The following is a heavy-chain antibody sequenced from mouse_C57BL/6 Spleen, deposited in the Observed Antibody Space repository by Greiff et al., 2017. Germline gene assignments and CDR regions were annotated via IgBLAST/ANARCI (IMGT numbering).Heavy chain of an antibody. Sequence: VQLKQSGPELVKPGASVKISCKASGYSFTGYYMHWVKQSSEKSLEWIGEINPSTGGTSYNQKFKGKATLTVDKSSSTAYMQLKSLTSEDSAVYYCARYYGSSYVYFDYWGQGTTLTVSS. V-gene: IGHV1-43*01. CDR2: INPSTGGT. D-gene: IGHD1-1*01. J-gene: IGHJ2*01. CDR1: GYSFTGYY. CDR3: ARYYGSSYVYFDY.